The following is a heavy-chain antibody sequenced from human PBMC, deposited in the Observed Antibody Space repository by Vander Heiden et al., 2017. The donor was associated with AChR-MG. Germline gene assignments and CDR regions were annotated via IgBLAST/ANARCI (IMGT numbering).Heavy chain of an antibody. CDR1: GGTFSSYA. Sequence: QVQLVQSGAEVKKPGSSVKVSCKASGGTFSSYAISWVRQAPGQGLEWMGGIIPIFGTANYAQKVQGRVTITADKSTSTAYMELRRMRSEDTAVYYCARVRGGATHSFDYWGQGTLVTVSS. J-gene: IGHJ4*02. D-gene: IGHD1-26*01. V-gene: IGHV1-69*06. CDR2: IIPIFGTA. CDR3: ARVRGGATHSFDY.